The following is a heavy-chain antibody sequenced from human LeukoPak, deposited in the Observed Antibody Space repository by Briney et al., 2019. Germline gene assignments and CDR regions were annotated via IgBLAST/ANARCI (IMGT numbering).Heavy chain of an antibody. V-gene: IGHV1-18*01. J-gene: IGHJ5*02. CDR3: ARDGYCSGSSCYDCFDP. CDR2: INTDRGNT. D-gene: IGHD2-2*03. Sequence: ASVKVSCKASGYTFNNYGISWVRQAPGQGLEWMGWINTDRGNTNYAQKFKGRVTMTTETSTSTVYMELRSVRSDDTAVYYCARDGYCSGSSCYDCFDPWGQGTLVAVSS. CDR1: GYTFNNYG.